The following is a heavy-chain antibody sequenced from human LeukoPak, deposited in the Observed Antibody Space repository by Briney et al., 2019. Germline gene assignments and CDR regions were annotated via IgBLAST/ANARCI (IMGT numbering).Heavy chain of an antibody. CDR2: IYYSGST. V-gene: IGHV4-59*01. J-gene: IGHJ6*02. CDR1: GGSISSYY. Sequence: PSETLSLTCTVSGGSISSYYWSWIRQPPGKGLEWIGYIYYSGSTNYNPSLKSRVTISVDTSKNQFSLKLSSVTAADTAVYYCARDTPQDYGMDVWGQGTTVTVSS. D-gene: IGHD2-15*01. CDR3: ARDTPQDYGMDV.